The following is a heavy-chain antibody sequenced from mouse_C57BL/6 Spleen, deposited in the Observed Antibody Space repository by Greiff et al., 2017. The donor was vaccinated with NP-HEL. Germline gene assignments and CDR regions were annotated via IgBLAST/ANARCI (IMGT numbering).Heavy chain of an antibody. CDR1: GYTFTSYW. V-gene: IGHV1-53*01. CDR3: ARGVWFYWYFDV. Sequence: VQLQQPGTELVKPGASVKLSCKASGYTFTSYWMHWVKQRPGQGLEWIGNINPSNGGTTYNEKFKSKATLTVDKSSSTAYMQLSSLTSEDSAVYYCARGVWFYWYFDVWGTGTTVTVSS. D-gene: IGHD2-10*02. CDR2: INPSNGGT. J-gene: IGHJ1*03.